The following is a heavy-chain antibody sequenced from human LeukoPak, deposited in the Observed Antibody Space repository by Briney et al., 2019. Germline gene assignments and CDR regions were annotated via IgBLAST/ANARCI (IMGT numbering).Heavy chain of an antibody. Sequence: PGGSLRLSCAASGFTVSSNYMSWVRQAPGKGLEWVSVIYGGGSTYYADSVEDRFTISRDNSKNTLYLQMNSLRAEHTAVYYCARGAQWLDVWGQGTLVTVSS. J-gene: IGHJ4*02. CDR1: GFTVSSNY. CDR2: IYGGGST. D-gene: IGHD6-19*01. V-gene: IGHV3-53*01. CDR3: ARGAQWLDV.